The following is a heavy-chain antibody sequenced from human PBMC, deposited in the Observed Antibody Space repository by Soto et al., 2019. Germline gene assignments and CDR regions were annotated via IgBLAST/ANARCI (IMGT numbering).Heavy chain of an antibody. Sequence: GGSLRLSCSASGFTFSTQAMAWVRQAPGKGLEWVSALISSGESPDYADSVKGRFTISRDSSKNTLYLQMNSLRADDTAVYYCAKDLHGSGWSFDQWGQGTVVTVSS. D-gene: IGHD6-19*01. CDR3: AKDLHGSGWSFDQ. CDR1: GFTFSTQA. CDR2: LISSGESP. J-gene: IGHJ4*02. V-gene: IGHV3-23*01.